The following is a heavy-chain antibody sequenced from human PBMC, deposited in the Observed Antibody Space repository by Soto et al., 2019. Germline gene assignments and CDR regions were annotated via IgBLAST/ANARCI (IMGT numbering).Heavy chain of an antibody. Sequence: ASVKVSCKASGGTFSSYAISWVRQAPGQGLEWMGGIIPIFGNTNYAQKLQGRVTMTTDTSTSTAYMELRSLRSDDTAVYYCARRDYYYYGMDVWGQGTTVTVSS. CDR3: ARRDYYYYGMDV. J-gene: IGHJ6*02. V-gene: IGHV1-18*01. CDR2: IIPIFGNT. CDR1: GGTFSSYA.